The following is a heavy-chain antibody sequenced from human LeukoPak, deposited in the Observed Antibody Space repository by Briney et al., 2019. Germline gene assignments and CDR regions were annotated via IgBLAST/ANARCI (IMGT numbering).Heavy chain of an antibody. CDR1: GFTFTDSY. Sequence: SGGSLRLSCAASGFTFTDSYMDWVRQSPGKGLDWVATISPDGSEKYYVDSLKGRFTISRDNAKKSLYLQMNSLRVEDTAVYYCAKDRWRGYSQNYGMDVWGQGTTVTVSS. D-gene: IGHD5-18*01. CDR2: ISPDGSEK. J-gene: IGHJ6*02. CDR3: AKDRWRGYSQNYGMDV. V-gene: IGHV3-7*05.